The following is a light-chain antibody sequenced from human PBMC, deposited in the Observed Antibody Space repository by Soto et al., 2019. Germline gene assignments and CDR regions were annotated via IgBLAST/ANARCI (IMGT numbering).Light chain of an antibody. CDR2: GAS. Sequence: EIVMTQSPATLSVSPGERATLSCRASQSIGMNLAWYQQRPGQARRHLIYGASTRATGIPARFSGSGSGTVFTPTIGSPQSQDFAVYFCLQSPNCPPWTFGKGTTVEIK. J-gene: IGKJ1*01. CDR1: QSIGMN. CDR3: LQSPNCPPWT. V-gene: IGKV3-15*01.